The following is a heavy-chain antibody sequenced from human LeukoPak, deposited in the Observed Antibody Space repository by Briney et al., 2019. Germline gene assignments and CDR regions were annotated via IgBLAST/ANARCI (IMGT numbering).Heavy chain of an antibody. CDR3: ASGQRIAVAGTRFDY. CDR2: ISANNGNT. CDR1: GYTFTSYG. V-gene: IGHV1-18*01. Sequence: ASVKVSCKASGYTFTSYGISWVRQAPGQGLEWMGWISANNGNTNYAQKFQGRVTITADESTSTAYMELSSLRSEDTAVYYCASGQRIAVAGTRFDYWGQGTLVTVSS. J-gene: IGHJ4*02. D-gene: IGHD6-19*01.